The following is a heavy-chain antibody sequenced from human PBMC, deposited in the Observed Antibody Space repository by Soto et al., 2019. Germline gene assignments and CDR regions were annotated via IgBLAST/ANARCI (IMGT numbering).Heavy chain of an antibody. Sequence: GGSLRLSCAASGFTFSSYWMSWVRQAPGKGLEWVANIKQDGSEKYYVDSVKGRFTISRDNAKNSLYLQMNSLRAEDTAVYYCARDRSWSRAAAGKFDYWGQGTLVTVSS. J-gene: IGHJ4*02. V-gene: IGHV3-7*01. CDR3: ARDRSWSRAAAGKFDY. CDR1: GFTFSSYW. CDR2: IKQDGSEK. D-gene: IGHD6-13*01.